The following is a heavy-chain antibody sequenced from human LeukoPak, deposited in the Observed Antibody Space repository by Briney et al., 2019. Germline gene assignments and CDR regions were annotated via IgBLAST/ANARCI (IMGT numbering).Heavy chain of an antibody. CDR2: ISSNGGST. V-gene: IGHV3-64*01. D-gene: IGHD2-2*01. CDR1: GVTLSSYA. CDR3: ARAGCNSTSCYWYDY. J-gene: IGHJ4*02. Sequence: VGSLRLSCAASGVTLSSYAMHWVRQAPGKGLEYVSAISSNGGSTYYANSVKGRFTISRDNSKNALYLQMGSLRAEDMAVYYCARAGCNSTSCYWYDYWGQGTLVTVSS.